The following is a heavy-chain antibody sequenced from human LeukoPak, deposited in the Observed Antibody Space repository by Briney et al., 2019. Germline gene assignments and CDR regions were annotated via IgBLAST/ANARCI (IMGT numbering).Heavy chain of an antibody. D-gene: IGHD6-19*01. V-gene: IGHV4-4*07. J-gene: IGHJ4*02. CDR3: ASRSVSGFDY. Sequence: SETLSLTCTVTGGSISTYYWSWIRQPAGKGLGWIGRSYTSGSSNYNPSPKSRVTISVDKSKNQFSLKLSSVTAADTAVYYCASRSVSGFDYWGQGTLVTVSS. CDR1: GGSISTYY. CDR2: SYTSGSS.